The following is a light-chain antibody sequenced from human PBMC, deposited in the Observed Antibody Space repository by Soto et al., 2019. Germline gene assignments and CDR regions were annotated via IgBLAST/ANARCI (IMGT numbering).Light chain of an antibody. V-gene: IGKV3-11*01. CDR2: DAS. CDR3: QQRSHWPLMYT. Sequence: EIVLTQSPATLSLSPGERATLSCRASQSVSSYLAWYQQKPGQAPRLLIYDASNRATGIPARFSGSGSGTYFTLTISTLEPEDFAVYYCQQRSHWPLMYTFGQGTKLEIK. CDR1: QSVSSY. J-gene: IGKJ2*01.